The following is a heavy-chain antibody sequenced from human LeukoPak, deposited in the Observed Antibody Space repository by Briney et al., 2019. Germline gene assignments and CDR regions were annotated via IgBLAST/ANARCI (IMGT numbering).Heavy chain of an antibody. D-gene: IGHD6-13*01. Sequence: PETLSHTCTVSGGSISRYYWSWVRPPPGKRPGWVGYIYYSGRTNYNPSLQSRVTISVDTSKNQFSLKLSSVAAADTAVYYCAREGRIAAAGTRYFQHWGQGTLVTASS. CDR3: AREGRIAAAGTRYFQH. CDR1: GGSISRYY. J-gene: IGHJ1*01. V-gene: IGHV4-59*01. CDR2: IYYSGRT.